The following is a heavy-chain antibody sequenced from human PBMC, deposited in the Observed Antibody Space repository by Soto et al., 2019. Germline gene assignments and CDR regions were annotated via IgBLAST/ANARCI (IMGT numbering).Heavy chain of an antibody. CDR2: IYYSGST. D-gene: IGHD3-10*01. J-gene: IGHJ6*02. CDR1: GGSISSSSYY. V-gene: IGHV4-39*01. Sequence: SETLSLTCTVSGGSISSSSYYWGWIRQPPGKGLEWIGSIYYSGSTYYNPSLKSRVTISVDTSKNQFSLKLSSVTAADTAVYYCARTVRGVIITLAYYYGMDVWGQGTTVTVSS. CDR3: ARTVRGVIITLAYYYGMDV.